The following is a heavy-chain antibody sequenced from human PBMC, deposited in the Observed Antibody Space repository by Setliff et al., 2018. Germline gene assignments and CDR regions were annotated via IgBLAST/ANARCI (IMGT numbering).Heavy chain of an antibody. Sequence: PSETLSLTCSVSGDSIGRGGYYWSWIRQQPGKGLEWIASIYYSGSTYYNPSLKSRLRVSMDSSKNQFYLDLSSVTAADTAVYYCARAPRYFDSTGSYFDFWGQGTLVTV. V-gene: IGHV4-31*03. CDR2: IYYSGST. CDR1: GDSIGRGGYY. CDR3: ARAPRYFDSTGSYFDF. J-gene: IGHJ4*02. D-gene: IGHD3-22*01.